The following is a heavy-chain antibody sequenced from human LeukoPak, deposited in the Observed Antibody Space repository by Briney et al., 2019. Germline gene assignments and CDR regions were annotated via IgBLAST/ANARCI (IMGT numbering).Heavy chain of an antibody. CDR3: AKDLSSSWPY. J-gene: IGHJ4*02. Sequence: GGSLRLSCAASGFTFSSFAMSWVRQAPGKGLEWVSTVSGGGSTYYADFVKGRFTISRDNSKDTLYLQLNSLRAEDTAVYYCAKDLSSSWPYWGQGTLVTVSS. CDR1: GFTFSSFA. V-gene: IGHV3-23*01. D-gene: IGHD6-13*01. CDR2: VSGGGST.